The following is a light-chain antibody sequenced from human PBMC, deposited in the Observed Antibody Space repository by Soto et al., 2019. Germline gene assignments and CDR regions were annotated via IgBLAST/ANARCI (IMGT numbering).Light chain of an antibody. CDR1: NSNIGTYT. CDR2: TDY. V-gene: IGLV1-44*01. Sequence: QSVLTQPPSASGTPGQRVIISCSGSNSNIGTYTVNWYQQLPGTAPKLLIYTDYQRPSGVPDRFFGSKSGTSASLAITGLQAEDEAGYYCQSYDTSLSEVFGGGTKVTVL. J-gene: IGLJ3*02. CDR3: QSYDTSLSEV.